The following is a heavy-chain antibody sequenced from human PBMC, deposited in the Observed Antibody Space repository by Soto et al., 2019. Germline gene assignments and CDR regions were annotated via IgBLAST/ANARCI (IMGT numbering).Heavy chain of an antibody. D-gene: IGHD3-16*01. CDR3: AKAGGDYIWGRSGYYYYYMDV. V-gene: IGHV3-30*18. CDR1: GFTFSSYG. CDR2: ISYDGSNK. Sequence: QVQLVESGGGVVQPGRSLRLSCAASGFTFSSYGMHWVRQAPGKGLEWEAVISYDGSNKYYADSVKGRFTISRDNSKNTLYLQMNSLRAEDTAVYYCAKAGGDYIWGRSGYYYYYMDVWGKGTTVTVSS. J-gene: IGHJ6*03.